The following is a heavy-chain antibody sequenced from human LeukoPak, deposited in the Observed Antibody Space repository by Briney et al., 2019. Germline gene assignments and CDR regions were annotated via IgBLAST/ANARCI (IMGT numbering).Heavy chain of an antibody. CDR1: GFTFSSYS. D-gene: IGHD3-16*02. CDR2: ISSSSSTI. CDR3: ARDRSLFGIPFDY. J-gene: IGHJ4*02. V-gene: IGHV3-48*04. Sequence: GGSLRLSCAASGFTFSSYSMNWVRQAPGKGLEWVSYISSSSSTIYYADSVKGRFTISRDNAKNSLYLQMNSLRAEDTAVYYCARDRSLFGIPFDYWGQGTLVTVSS.